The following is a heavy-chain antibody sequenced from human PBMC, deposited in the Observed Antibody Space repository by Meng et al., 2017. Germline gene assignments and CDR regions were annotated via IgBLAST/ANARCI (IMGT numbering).Heavy chain of an antibody. CDR3: ARRDYGDYAASDD. CDR1: GFTVICNY. J-gene: IGHJ4*02. CDR2: IYGGGST. Sequence: GGSLRLSCAAFGFTVICNYMSWVRQAPGKGLEWVSVIYGGGSTYSADSVKGRFTISRDNSKSTLYLRVNSLRAEDTAVYYCARRDYGDYAASDDRGQRTLVTVSS. V-gene: IGHV3-66*02. D-gene: IGHD4-17*01.